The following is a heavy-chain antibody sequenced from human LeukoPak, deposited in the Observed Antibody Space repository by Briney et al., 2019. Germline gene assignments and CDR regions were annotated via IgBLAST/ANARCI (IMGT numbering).Heavy chain of an antibody. CDR3: ARPNITSYYDSRGYDAFDG. D-gene: IGHD3-22*01. CDR1: GYRFTTYR. J-gene: IGHJ3*01. CDR2: IYPDDSDT. V-gene: IGHV5-51*01. Sequence: GESLKISCKASGYRFTTYRIAWVRQMPGKGLEWMGIIYPDDSDTRYSPSFQGQVTISADKSVSIAYLQWSSLKASDTAMYYCARPNITSYYDSRGYDAFDGWGQGTMVIVSS.